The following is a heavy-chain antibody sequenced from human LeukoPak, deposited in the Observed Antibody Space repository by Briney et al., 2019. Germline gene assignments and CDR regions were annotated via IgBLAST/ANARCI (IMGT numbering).Heavy chain of an antibody. CDR2: ISSSSSYI. V-gene: IGHV3-21*01. CDR3: ARESHYYDSSGYYGGYYYYGMDV. Sequence: GGSLRLSCAASGFTFSSYSMNWVRPAPGKGLEWVSSISSSSSYIYYADSVKGRFTISRDNAKNSLYLQMNSLRAEDTAVYYCARESHYYDSSGYYGGYYYYGMDVWGQGTTVTVSS. D-gene: IGHD3-22*01. CDR1: GFTFSSYS. J-gene: IGHJ6*02.